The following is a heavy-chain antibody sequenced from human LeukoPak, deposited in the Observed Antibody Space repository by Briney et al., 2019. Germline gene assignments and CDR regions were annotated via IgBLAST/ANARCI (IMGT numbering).Heavy chain of an antibody. V-gene: IGHV3-53*01. CDR2: IYSGGSP. D-gene: IGHD4-11*01. CDR3: ARGRQCDF. J-gene: IGHJ4*02. Sequence: GGSLRLSCAASGFDFSSNWMHWVRQAPGKGLEWVSVIYSGGSPFYADSVKGRFTISRDNSKNTVYLQMNSLRVEDTAVYYCARGRQCDFWGQGTLVTVSS. CDR1: GFDFSSNW.